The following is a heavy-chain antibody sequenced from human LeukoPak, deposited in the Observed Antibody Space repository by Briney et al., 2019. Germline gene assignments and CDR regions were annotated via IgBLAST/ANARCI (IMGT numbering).Heavy chain of an antibody. J-gene: IGHJ4*02. D-gene: IGHD6-19*01. V-gene: IGHV3-23*01. Sequence: GGSLRLSCAASGFTFSSYAMSWVRQAPGKGLEWVSAISGSGGSTYYADSVKGRFTISRDNSKNTLCLQMNSLRAEDTAVYYCAKDRDPYSSGWKFDYWGQGTLVTVSS. CDR2: ISGSGGST. CDR1: GFTFSSYA. CDR3: AKDRDPYSSGWKFDY.